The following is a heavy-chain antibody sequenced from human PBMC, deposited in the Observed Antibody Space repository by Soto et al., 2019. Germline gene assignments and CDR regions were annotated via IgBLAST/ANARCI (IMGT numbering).Heavy chain of an antibody. CDR3: ARDGSSYSSSYYFDY. Sequence: GGSLRLSCAASGFTFSSYGMHWVRQAPGKGLEWVAVIWYDGSNKYYADSVKGRFTISRANSKNTLYLQMNSLRAEDAAVYYCARDGSSYSSSYYFDYWGQGTLVTVSS. CDR2: IWYDGSNK. V-gene: IGHV3-33*01. CDR1: GFTFSSYG. D-gene: IGHD6-6*01. J-gene: IGHJ4*02.